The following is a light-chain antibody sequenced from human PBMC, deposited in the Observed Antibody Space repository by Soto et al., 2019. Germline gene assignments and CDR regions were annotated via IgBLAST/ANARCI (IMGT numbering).Light chain of an antibody. CDR3: AAWDDSLNGRV. J-gene: IGLJ2*01. V-gene: IGLV1-36*01. CDR2: YDD. Sequence: QSVLTQPPSVSEAPRQRVTISCSGSSSNIGNNAVHWYQQLPGKAPKLLIYYDDLLPSGVSDRFSGSKSGPSASLAISGLQSEDEADYDCAAWDDSLNGRVFGGGTKLTVL. CDR1: SSNIGNNA.